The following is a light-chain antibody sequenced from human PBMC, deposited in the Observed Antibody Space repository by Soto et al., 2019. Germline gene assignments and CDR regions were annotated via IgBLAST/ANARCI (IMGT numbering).Light chain of an antibody. V-gene: IGLV2-8*01. CDR3: RSYAGNSSYV. J-gene: IGLJ1*01. CDR1: SSDVGRYNY. Sequence: QSVLTQPPSASGSPGQSVTISCTGTSSDVGRYNYISWYQQRPGKAPKLIIYEVSKRPSGVPDRLSGFKYGNTASLTVSGLQAEDEADYYCRSYAGNSSYVFGTGTKVTVL. CDR2: EVS.